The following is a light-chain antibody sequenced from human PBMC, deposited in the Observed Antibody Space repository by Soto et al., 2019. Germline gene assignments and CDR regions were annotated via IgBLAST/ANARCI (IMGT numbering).Light chain of an antibody. CDR1: LSVTTY. Sequence: DMQMTQSPSSLSASVGDRVTITCRTSLSVTTYLNWYQQKPGKAPTLLIYAASRLQSGVPSRFSGSGSGTDFTLTISSLQPEDFATYYCQQSHSVPRTFGQGTKVEIK. CDR3: QQSHSVPRT. V-gene: IGKV1-39*01. J-gene: IGKJ1*01. CDR2: AAS.